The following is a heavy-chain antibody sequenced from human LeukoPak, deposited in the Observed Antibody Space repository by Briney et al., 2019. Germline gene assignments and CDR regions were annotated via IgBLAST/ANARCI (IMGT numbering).Heavy chain of an antibody. CDR1: GGSFSGYY. V-gene: IGHV4-34*01. Sequence: SETLPLTCAVYGGSFSGYYWSWIRQPPGKGLEWIGEINHSGSTNYNPSLKSRVTISVDTSKNQFSLKLSSVTAADTAVYYCARLNSGYSYAFDIWGQGTMVTVSS. J-gene: IGHJ3*02. CDR3: ARLNSGYSYAFDI. D-gene: IGHD5-18*01. CDR2: INHSGST.